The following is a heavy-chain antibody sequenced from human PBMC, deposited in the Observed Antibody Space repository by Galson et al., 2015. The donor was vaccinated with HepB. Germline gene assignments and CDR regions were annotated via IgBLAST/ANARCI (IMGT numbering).Heavy chain of an antibody. CDR2: IWYDGSNK. CDR3: ARDRGYEITKNYYYGMDV. J-gene: IGHJ6*02. V-gene: IGHV3-33*01. CDR1: GFTFSSYG. D-gene: IGHD5-12*01. Sequence: SLRLSCAASGFTFSSYGMHWVRQAPGKGLEWVAVIWYDGSNKYYADSVKGRFTISRDNSKNTLYLQMNSLRAEDTAVYYCARDRGYEITKNYYYGMDVWGQGTTVTVSS.